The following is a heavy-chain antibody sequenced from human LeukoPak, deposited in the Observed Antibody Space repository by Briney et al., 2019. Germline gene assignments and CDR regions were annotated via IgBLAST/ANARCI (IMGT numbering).Heavy chain of an antibody. V-gene: IGHV3-13*01. D-gene: IGHD2-2*01. CDR3: ARGTETLPAASYYYGMDV. Sequence: GGSLRLSCAASGFTFSSYDMHWVRQATGKGLEWVSAIGTAGDTYYPGSVKGRFTISRENAKNSLYLQMNSLRAGDTAVYYCARGTETLPAASYYYGMDVWGQGTTVTVSS. J-gene: IGHJ6*02. CDR1: GFTFSSYD. CDR2: IGTAGDT.